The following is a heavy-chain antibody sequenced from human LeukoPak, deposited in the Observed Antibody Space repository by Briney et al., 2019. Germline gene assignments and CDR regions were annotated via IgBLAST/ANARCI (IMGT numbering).Heavy chain of an antibody. Sequence: SETLSLTCSVSGDSVSRSDSYWDWIRQPPGKGLEWIGTIYYSGRTYYSPSLKSRVTMSVAPSNNQFSLNLRSVTAADAAVYYCARRRYYDGSGYLEWGQGTLLSVSS. D-gene: IGHD3-22*01. CDR1: GDSVSRSDSY. CDR2: IYYSGRT. V-gene: IGHV4-39*01. J-gene: IGHJ1*01. CDR3: ARRRYYDGSGYLE.